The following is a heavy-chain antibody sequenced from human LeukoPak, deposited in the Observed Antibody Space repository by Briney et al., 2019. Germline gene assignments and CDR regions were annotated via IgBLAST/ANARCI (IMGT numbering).Heavy chain of an antibody. CDR3: PSPSRGATHHDFDI. V-gene: IGHV3-21*01. CDR1: GFTFSSYS. D-gene: IGHD1-26*01. Sequence: PAGSLRLSCAASGFTFSSYSMNWVRQAPGKGLEWVSSISSSSTYIYYADSVKGRFTISRDNAKNSLYLQMNSLRAGDTPVYYCPSPSRGATHHDFDIWGQGTMVTVSS. J-gene: IGHJ3*02. CDR2: ISSSSTYI.